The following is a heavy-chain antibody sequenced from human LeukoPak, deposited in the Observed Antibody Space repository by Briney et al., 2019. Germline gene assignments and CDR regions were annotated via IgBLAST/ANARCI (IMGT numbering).Heavy chain of an antibody. Sequence: PGGSLRLSCAASGFTFSSYSMNWVRQAPGKGLEWVSYISSSSSTIYYADSVKGRFTISRDNAKNSLYLQMNSLRAEDTAVYYCAREAHSSELDAFDIWGQGTMVTVSS. CDR1: GFTFSSYS. CDR3: AREAHSSELDAFDI. CDR2: ISSSSSTI. V-gene: IGHV3-48*01. J-gene: IGHJ3*02. D-gene: IGHD1-7*01.